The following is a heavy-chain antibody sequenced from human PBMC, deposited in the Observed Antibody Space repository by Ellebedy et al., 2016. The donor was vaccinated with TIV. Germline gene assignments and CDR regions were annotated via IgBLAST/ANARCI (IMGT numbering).Heavy chain of an antibody. CDR2: IDPSDSYT. Sequence: GESLKISCKGSGYSFTTYWIGWVRQMPGKGLEWMGRIDPSDSYTNYSPSFQGHVTISADKSISTAYLQWSSLKASDTAMYYCARTPSDYYGSGSVDYWGQGTLVTVSS. V-gene: IGHV5-10-1*01. J-gene: IGHJ4*02. CDR3: ARTPSDYYGSGSVDY. D-gene: IGHD3-10*01. CDR1: GYSFTTYW.